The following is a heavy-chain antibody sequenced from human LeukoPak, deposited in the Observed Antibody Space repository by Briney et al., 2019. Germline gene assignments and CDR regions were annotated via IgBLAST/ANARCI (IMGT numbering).Heavy chain of an antibody. V-gene: IGHV4-31*03. CDR1: GGSISSGGYY. CDR2: IYYSGST. CDR3: ASTAAGAIFDY. Sequence: SETLSLTCTVSGGSISSGGYYCSWIRQHPGKGLEWIGYIYYSGSTYYNPSLKSRVTISVDTSKNQFSLKLSSVTAADTAVYYCASTAAGAIFDYWGQGTLVTVSS. J-gene: IGHJ4*02. D-gene: IGHD6-13*01.